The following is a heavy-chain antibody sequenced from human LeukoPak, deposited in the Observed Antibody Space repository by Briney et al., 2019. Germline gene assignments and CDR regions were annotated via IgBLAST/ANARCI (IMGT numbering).Heavy chain of an antibody. J-gene: IGHJ4*02. Sequence: SETLSLTCYVSGGSMSSYYCSWIRQPPGKGLEWIGYIYDSGSTNYNPSLKSRVTISVDTSKNQFSLKLTSVTAADTAVYYCAISYSSWHFDYWGQGTLATASS. CDR1: GGSMSSYY. D-gene: IGHD6-13*01. V-gene: IGHV4-59*01. CDR2: IYDSGST. CDR3: AISYSSWHFDY.